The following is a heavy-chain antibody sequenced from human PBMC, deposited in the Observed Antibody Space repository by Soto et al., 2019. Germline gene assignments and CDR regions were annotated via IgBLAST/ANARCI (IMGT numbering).Heavy chain of an antibody. CDR2: ISAYNGNT. J-gene: IGHJ6*02. CDR3: ARDRDIVVVPAAISNYYYGMDV. Sequence: ASVKVSCKASGYTFTSYGISWVRQAPGQGLEWMGWISAYNGNTNYAQKLQGRVAMTTDTSTSTAYMELRSLRSDDTAVYYCARDRDIVVVPAAISNYYYGMDVWGQGTTVTVSS. CDR1: GYTFTSYG. D-gene: IGHD2-2*02. V-gene: IGHV1-18*04.